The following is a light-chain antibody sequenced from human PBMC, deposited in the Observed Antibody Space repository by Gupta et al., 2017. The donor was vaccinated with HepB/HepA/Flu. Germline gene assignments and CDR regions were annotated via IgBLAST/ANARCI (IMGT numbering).Light chain of an antibody. CDR3: LQHNGYPLT. J-gene: IGKJ5*01. CDR2: TAS. V-gene: IGKV1-17*01. CDR1: QGIRDD. Sequence: DIQMTQSPSSLSASVGDRVTITCRASQGIRDDLSWYQQKPGRAPKRLIYTASSLQNGVPSRFSGSGSGTEFTLTISSLQPEDSATYYCLQHNGYPLTFGQGTRLE.